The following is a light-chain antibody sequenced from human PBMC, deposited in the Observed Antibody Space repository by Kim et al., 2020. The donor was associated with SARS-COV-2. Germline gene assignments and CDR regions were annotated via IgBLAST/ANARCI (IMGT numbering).Light chain of an antibody. CDR1: QSVLYSSNNKNY. V-gene: IGKV4-1*01. J-gene: IGKJ1*01. Sequence: ATINCKSSQSVLYSSNNKNYLAWYQQKPGQPPKLLIYWASTRESGVPDRFSGSGYGTDFTLTISSLQAEDVAVYYCQQYYSTPQTFGQGTKVDIK. CDR3: QQYYSTPQT. CDR2: WAS.